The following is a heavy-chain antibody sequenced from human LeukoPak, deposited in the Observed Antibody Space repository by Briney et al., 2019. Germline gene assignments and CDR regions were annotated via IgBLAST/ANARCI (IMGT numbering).Heavy chain of an antibody. J-gene: IGHJ6*03. CDR1: GGSFSGYY. CDR3: ACVIFKAMDV. Sequence: SETLSLTCAVYGGSFSGYYWSWIRQPPGKGLEWIGEINHSGSTNYNPSLKSRVTISVDTSKNQFSLKLSSVTAADTAVYYCACVIFKAMDVWGKGTTVTVSS. V-gene: IGHV4-34*01. D-gene: IGHD3/OR15-3a*01. CDR2: INHSGST.